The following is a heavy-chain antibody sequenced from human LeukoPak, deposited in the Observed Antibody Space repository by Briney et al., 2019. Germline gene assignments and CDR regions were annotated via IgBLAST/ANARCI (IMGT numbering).Heavy chain of an antibody. J-gene: IGHJ4*02. Sequence: PGGSLRLSCAASGFTFSYYSMKWVRQAPGKGLEWVGRIKSKTDGGTTDYAAPVKGRFTISRDDSKNTLYLQMNSLKTEDTAVYYCTTDWGEDYLRDYWGQGTLVTVSS. CDR1: GFTFSYYS. V-gene: IGHV3-15*01. D-gene: IGHD3-16*01. CDR2: IKSKTDGGTT. CDR3: TTDWGEDYLRDY.